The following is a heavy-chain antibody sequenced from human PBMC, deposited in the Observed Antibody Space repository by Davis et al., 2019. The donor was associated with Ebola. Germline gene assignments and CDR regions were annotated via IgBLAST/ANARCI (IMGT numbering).Heavy chain of an antibody. D-gene: IGHD3-3*01. V-gene: IGHV3-74*01. CDR3: ASDGGYYDFWSGYYYYYYYGMDV. Sequence: GESLKISCAASGFTFSSYWMHWVRQAPGKGLVWVSRINSDGSSTSYADSVKGRFTISRDNAKNTLYLQMNSLRAEDTAVYYCASDGGYYDFWSGYYYYYYYGMDVWGQGTTVTVSS. CDR2: INSDGSST. J-gene: IGHJ6*02. CDR1: GFTFSSYW.